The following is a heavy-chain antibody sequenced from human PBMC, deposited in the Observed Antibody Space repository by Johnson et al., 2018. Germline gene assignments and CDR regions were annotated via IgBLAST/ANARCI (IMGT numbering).Heavy chain of an antibody. J-gene: IGHJ3*02. D-gene: IGHD3-22*01. CDR1: GGTFSNFA. V-gene: IGHV1-69*12. Sequence: QVQLVQSGAEVKKPGSSVKVSCKASGGTFSNFAFSWVRQAPGQGLEWMGGIIPIFGTANYAQKFQGRVTITAAGSTTAYMGRSSLTSEDTAVYYCARGYYSDTSGYYPDYDAFDIWGQGTMVTVSS. CDR3: ARGYYSDTSGYYPDYDAFDI. CDR2: IIPIFGTA.